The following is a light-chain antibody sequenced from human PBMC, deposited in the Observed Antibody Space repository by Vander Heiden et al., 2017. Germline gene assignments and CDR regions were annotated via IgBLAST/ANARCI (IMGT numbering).Light chain of an antibody. J-gene: IGLJ2*01. Sequence: QSALTQPASVSGSPGQSLTISCTGTSSDGGGYNYRSWYQQPPGKAPKLMIYDVSKRPAGVSDRFSGSKSGNTASLTISGLQGEDEADYYCSSYTTSSTQVFGGGTKLTVL. V-gene: IGLV2-14*01. CDR1: SSDGGGYNY. CDR3: SSYTTSSTQV. CDR2: DVS.